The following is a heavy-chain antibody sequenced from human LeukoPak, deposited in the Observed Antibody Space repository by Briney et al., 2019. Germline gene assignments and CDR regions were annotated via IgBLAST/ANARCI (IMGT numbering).Heavy chain of an antibody. V-gene: IGHV1-69*04. J-gene: IGHJ3*02. CDR3: ARVAHGASDAFDI. Sequence: SVKVSCKASGGTFSSYAISWVRQAPGQGLEWMGRIIPILGIANYAQKFRGRVTITADKSTSTAYMELSSLRSEDTAVYYCARVAHGASDAFDIWGQGTMVTVSS. CDR1: GGTFSSYA. D-gene: IGHD3-10*01. CDR2: IIPILGIA.